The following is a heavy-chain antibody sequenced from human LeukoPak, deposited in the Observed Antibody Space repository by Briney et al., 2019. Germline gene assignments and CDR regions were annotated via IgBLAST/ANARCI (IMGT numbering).Heavy chain of an antibody. D-gene: IGHD2-15*01. CDR3: AKGQTVFYCSGGSCYSDY. V-gene: IGHV3-23*01. CDR1: GFTFSSYA. J-gene: IGHJ4*02. CDR2: ISGSGGST. Sequence: GGSLRLSCAASGFTFSSYAMSWVRQAPGKGLEWVSAISGSGGSTYYADSVKGRFTISRDNSKNTLYLQMNSLRAEDTAVYYCAKGQTVFYCSGGSCYSDYWGQGTLVTVSS.